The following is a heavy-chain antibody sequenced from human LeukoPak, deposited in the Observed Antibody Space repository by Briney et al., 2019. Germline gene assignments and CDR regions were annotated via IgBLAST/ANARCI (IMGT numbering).Heavy chain of an antibody. J-gene: IGHJ4*02. Sequence: GGSLRLSCAASGFSFSDYSMEWVRQAPGKGLEWVSGISVSGDRTYYADSVRGRFTISRGNSKNTLYLQMNNLRGDDTAVYYCAKQSTARSLGEGGQGTLVTVSS. V-gene: IGHV3-23*01. D-gene: IGHD6-6*01. CDR2: ISVSGDRT. CDR1: GFSFSDYS. CDR3: AKQSTARSLGE.